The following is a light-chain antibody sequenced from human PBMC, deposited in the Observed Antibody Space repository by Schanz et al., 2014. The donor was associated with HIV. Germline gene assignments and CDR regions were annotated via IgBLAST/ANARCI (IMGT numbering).Light chain of an antibody. V-gene: IGKV3-20*01. CDR3: HHYGGS. Sequence: IVLTQSPGTLSLSPGETGTLSCRADQSISSSLLARYQKKPGQAPTLLIHAASSRASGIPDRFSGSGSGADFTLTISGLEPEDFAVYYCHHYGGSFGPGTTVD. CDR2: AAS. CDR1: QSISSSL. J-gene: IGKJ3*01.